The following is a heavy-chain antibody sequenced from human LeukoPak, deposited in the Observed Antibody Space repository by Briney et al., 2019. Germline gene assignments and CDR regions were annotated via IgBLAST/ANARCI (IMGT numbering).Heavy chain of an antibody. CDR1: GGSISSYY. D-gene: IGHD2-2*01. CDR2: IYYSGST. CDR3: ARGNGWVCSSTSCYNWFDP. J-gene: IGHJ5*02. Sequence: MSSETLSLTCTVSGGSISSYYWSWIRQPPGKGLEWIGCIYYSGSTNYNPSPKSRVTISVDTSKNQFSLKLSSVTAADTAVYYCARGNGWVCSSTSCYNWFDPWGQGTLVTVSS. V-gene: IGHV4-59*01.